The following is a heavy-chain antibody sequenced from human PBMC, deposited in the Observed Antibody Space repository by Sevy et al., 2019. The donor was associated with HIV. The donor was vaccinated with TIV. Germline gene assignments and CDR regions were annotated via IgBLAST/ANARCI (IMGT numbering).Heavy chain of an antibody. D-gene: IGHD5-18*01. Sequence: GGSLRLSCAASGFTFSVYWMSWVRQAPGKGLEWVATMKEDGSDKDYVDSVKGRFTISRDNAKNSLYLQMNSVRAEDTAVYYCVREGVGGYSYSLDCWGQGTLVTVSS. CDR2: MKEDGSDK. CDR3: VREGVGGYSYSLDC. V-gene: IGHV3-7*01. J-gene: IGHJ4*02. CDR1: GFTFSVYW.